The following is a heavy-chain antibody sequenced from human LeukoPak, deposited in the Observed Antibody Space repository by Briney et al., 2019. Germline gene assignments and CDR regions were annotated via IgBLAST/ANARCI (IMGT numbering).Heavy chain of an antibody. Sequence: GGSLRLSCAASGFTFSSYGMHWVRQAPGKGLGGGAFIRYDGSNKYYADSVKGRFTISRDNSKNTLYLQMNSLRAEDTAVYYCARDDSGSYFFDYWGQGTLVTVSS. J-gene: IGHJ4*02. CDR1: GFTFSSYG. CDR2: IRYDGSNK. CDR3: ARDDSGSYFFDY. V-gene: IGHV3-30*02. D-gene: IGHD1-26*01.